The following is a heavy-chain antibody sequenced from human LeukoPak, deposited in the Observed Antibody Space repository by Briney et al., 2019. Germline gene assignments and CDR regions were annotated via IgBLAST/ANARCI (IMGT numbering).Heavy chain of an antibody. J-gene: IGHJ4*02. Sequence: GGSLRLSCAASGFTFSSYEMNWVRQAPGKGLEWVSYISSGGSTIYYADSVKGRFTISRDNAKNSLYLQMNSLRAEDTAVYYCATQAAPLELPRESGFDYWGQGTLVTVSS. D-gene: IGHD1-26*01. CDR1: GFTFSSYE. V-gene: IGHV3-48*03. CDR3: ATQAAPLELPRESGFDY. CDR2: ISSGGSTI.